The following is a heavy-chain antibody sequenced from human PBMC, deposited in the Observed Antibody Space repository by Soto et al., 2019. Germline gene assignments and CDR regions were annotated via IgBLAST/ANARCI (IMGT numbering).Heavy chain of an antibody. CDR1: GGSISNYY. CDR2: IYTSGST. V-gene: IGHV4-4*07. Sequence: PSETLSLTCTVSGGSISNYYWSWIRQPAWKGLEWIGRIYTSGSTNYNPSLKSRVTMSVDTSKNQFSLKLSSVTAADTAVYYCARIPRYCSTTTCYVDYWGQGTLVTVSS. J-gene: IGHJ4*02. CDR3: ARIPRYCSTTTCYVDY. D-gene: IGHD2-2*01.